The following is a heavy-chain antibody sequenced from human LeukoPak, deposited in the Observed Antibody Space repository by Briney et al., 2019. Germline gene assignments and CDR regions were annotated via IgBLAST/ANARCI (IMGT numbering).Heavy chain of an antibody. J-gene: IGHJ4*02. V-gene: IGHV3-23*01. CDR2: ISGSGGST. CDR1: GFTVSSNY. D-gene: IGHD3-22*01. Sequence: PGGSLRLSCAASGFTVSSNYMSWVRQAPGKGLEWVSAISGSGGSTYYADSVKGRFTISRDNSKNTLYLQMNSLRAEDTAVYYCAKDLAFSWLLPDYSDYWGQGTLVTVSS. CDR3: AKDLAFSWLLPDYSDY.